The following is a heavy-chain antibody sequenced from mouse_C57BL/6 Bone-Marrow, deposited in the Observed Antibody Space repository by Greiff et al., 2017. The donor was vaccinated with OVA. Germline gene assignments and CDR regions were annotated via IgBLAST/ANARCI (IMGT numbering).Heavy chain of an antibody. V-gene: IGHV1-81*01. J-gene: IGHJ3*01. CDR2: IYPRSGNT. Sequence: VQLQQSGAELARPGASVKLSRNASVYTFTIYVISWVKQRTGQGLEWIGEIYPRSGNTYYNEKFKGKATLTADKSSSTAYMELRSLTSEDSAVYFCARRAWFAYWGQGTLVTVSA. CDR3: ARRAWFAY. CDR1: VYTFTIYV.